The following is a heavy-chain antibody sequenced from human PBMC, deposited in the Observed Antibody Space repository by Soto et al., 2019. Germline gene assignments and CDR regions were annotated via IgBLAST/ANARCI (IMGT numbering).Heavy chain of an antibody. J-gene: IGHJ4*02. Sequence: EVQLLESGGGLVQPGGSLRLSCAASGFTFSSYAMRWVRQAPGKGLEWVSAISGSGGSMYYADSVKGRFTISRDNSKNTQYLQMNSLRAEDTAVYYCARRGSGSYYDYWGQGTLVTVYS. CDR3: ARRGSGSYYDY. V-gene: IGHV3-23*01. D-gene: IGHD1-26*01. CDR1: GFTFSSYA. CDR2: ISGSGGSM.